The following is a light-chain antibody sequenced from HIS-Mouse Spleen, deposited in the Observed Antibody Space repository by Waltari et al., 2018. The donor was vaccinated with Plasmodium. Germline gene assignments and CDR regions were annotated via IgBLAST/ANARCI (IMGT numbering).Light chain of an antibody. CDR2: EDS. J-gene: IGLJ3*02. CDR3: YSTDSSGNHRV. V-gene: IGLV3-10*01. CDR1: ALPQQY. Sequence: SYELTQPPSVSVSPGQTARIPCSGDALPQQYSYGYQQKSGQAPVLVIYEDSKRPSGIPERFSGSSSGTMATLTISGAQVEDEADYYCYSTDSSGNHRVFGGGTKLTVL.